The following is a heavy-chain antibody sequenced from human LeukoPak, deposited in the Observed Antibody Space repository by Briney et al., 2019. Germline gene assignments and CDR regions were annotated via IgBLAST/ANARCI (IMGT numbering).Heavy chain of an antibody. CDR1: GFTFDDYA. CDR3: AKDIRAYYYYCGMDV. D-gene: IGHD3-10*01. Sequence: PGRSLRLSCAASGFTFDDYAMHWVRQAPGKGLEWVSGISWNSGSIGYADSVKGRFTISRDNAKNSLYLQMNSPRAEDTALYYCAKDIRAYYYYCGMDVWGQGTTVTVSS. V-gene: IGHV3-9*01. CDR2: ISWNSGSI. J-gene: IGHJ6*02.